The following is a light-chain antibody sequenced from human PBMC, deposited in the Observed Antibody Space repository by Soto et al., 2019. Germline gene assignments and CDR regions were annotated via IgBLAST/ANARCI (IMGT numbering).Light chain of an antibody. CDR2: SNN. CDR3: AAWDAILNGWM. V-gene: IGLV1-44*01. Sequence: QSVLTQPPSASGTPGQRVAISCSGSRSNIESNTVNWYRQLPGTAPQLLIFSNNQRPSGVPDRFSGSKSGTSASLAISGLQPEDEADYFCAAWDAILNGWMFGGGTKLTVL. CDR1: RSNIESNT. J-gene: IGLJ3*02.